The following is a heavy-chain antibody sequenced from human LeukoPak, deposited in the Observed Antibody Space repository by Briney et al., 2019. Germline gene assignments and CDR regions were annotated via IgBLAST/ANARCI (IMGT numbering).Heavy chain of an antibody. V-gene: IGHV1-8*01. CDR3: ARGGSGSYYNGDDY. Sequence: ASVKVSCKASGYTFTSYDINWVRQATGQGLEWMGWMNPNSGNTGYAQKFRGRVTMTRNTSISTAYMELSSLRSEDTAVYYCARGGSGSYYNGDDYWGQGTLVTVSS. J-gene: IGHJ4*02. D-gene: IGHD3-10*01. CDR1: GYTFTSYD. CDR2: MNPNSGNT.